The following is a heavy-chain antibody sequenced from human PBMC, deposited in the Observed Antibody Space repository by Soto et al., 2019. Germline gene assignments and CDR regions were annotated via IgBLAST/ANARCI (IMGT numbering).Heavy chain of an antibody. V-gene: IGHV1-18*01. CDR1: GYTFTRYY. J-gene: IGHJ4*02. Sequence: QVQLVQSGAEVKKPGASVKVYCMASGYTFTRYYINCVRQAPGQGLEWMGWVSAYNGNTHSEQKLQGIVPLTPDTSTSTAYMEMRRLRSDDTAVYFCARGGQLVFLSDFWGQGTLVTVSA. CDR3: ARGGQLVFLSDF. CDR2: VSAYNGNT. D-gene: IGHD3-3*01.